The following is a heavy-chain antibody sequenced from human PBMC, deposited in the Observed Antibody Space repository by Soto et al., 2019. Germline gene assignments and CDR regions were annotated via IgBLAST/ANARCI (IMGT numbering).Heavy chain of an antibody. V-gene: IGHV4-30-4*01. D-gene: IGHD5-18*01. CDR3: ARTLDTAMVAFDY. Sequence: SETLSLTCTVSGGSISSGDYYWSWIRQPPGKGLEWIGYIYYSGSTYYNPSLKSRVTISVDTSKNQFSLKLSSVTAADTAVYYCARTLDTAMVAFDYWGQGTLVT. CDR2: IYYSGST. J-gene: IGHJ4*02. CDR1: GGSISSGDYY.